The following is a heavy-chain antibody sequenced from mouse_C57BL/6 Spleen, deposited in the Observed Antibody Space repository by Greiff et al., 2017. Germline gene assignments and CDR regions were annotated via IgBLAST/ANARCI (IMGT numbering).Heavy chain of an antibody. J-gene: IGHJ3*01. Sequence: EVQRVESGPGLVKPSQSLSLTCSVTGYSITSGYYWNWIRQFPGNKLEWMGYISYDGSNNYNPSLKNRISITRDTSKNQFFLKLNSVTTEDTATYYCARDTSAWFAYWGQGTLVTVSA. CDR2: ISYDGSN. D-gene: IGHD3-1*01. CDR3: ARDTSAWFAY. V-gene: IGHV3-6*01. CDR1: GYSITSGYY.